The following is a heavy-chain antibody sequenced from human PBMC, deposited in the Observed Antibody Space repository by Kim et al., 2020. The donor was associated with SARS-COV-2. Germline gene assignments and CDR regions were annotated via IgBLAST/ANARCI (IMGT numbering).Heavy chain of an antibody. J-gene: IGHJ5*02. CDR3: ARTYHDSQSGNWFDP. D-gene: IGHD1-26*01. V-gene: IGHV1-8*01. Sequence: QKFQGRVTMTRNTSINTAYMELSSLRSEDTAVYYCARTYHDSQSGNWFDPWGQGTLVTVSS.